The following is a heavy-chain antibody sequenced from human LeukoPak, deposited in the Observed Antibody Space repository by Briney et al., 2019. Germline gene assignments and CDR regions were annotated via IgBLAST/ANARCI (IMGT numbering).Heavy chain of an antibody. Sequence: ASVKVSCKASGGTFSSYAISWVRQAPGQGLEWMGGIIPIFGTANYAQKFQGRVTITTDESTSTAYMELSSLRSEDTAVYYCARNSDYTGDYCYYMDVWGKGTTVTVSS. CDR2: IIPIFGTA. D-gene: IGHD4-11*01. CDR3: ARNSDYTGDYCYYMDV. V-gene: IGHV1-69*05. J-gene: IGHJ6*03. CDR1: GGTFSSYA.